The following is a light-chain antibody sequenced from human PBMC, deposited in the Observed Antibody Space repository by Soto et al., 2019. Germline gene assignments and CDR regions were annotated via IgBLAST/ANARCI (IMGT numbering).Light chain of an antibody. Sequence: QSVLTQPASVSGSPGQSITISCTGTSSDVGGYNFVSWYQHHPGKAPKLMIFDVTNRPSGVSNRFSGSKSGNTASLTISGLQAEDEADYYCSSYTSSSSYYVFGTGIKVT. CDR3: SSYTSSSSYYV. V-gene: IGLV2-14*03. CDR1: SSDVGGYNF. CDR2: DVT. J-gene: IGLJ1*01.